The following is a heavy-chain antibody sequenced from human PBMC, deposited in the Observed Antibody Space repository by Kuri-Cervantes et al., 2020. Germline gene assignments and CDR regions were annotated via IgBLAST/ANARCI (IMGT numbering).Heavy chain of an antibody. J-gene: IGHJ4*02. D-gene: IGHD3-16*01. Sequence: SVKVSCKASGGTFSSYTISWVRQAPGQGLEWTGRIIPILGIANYAQKFQGRVTITADKSTSTAYMELSSLRSEDTAVYYCARDDGITFGGVTSLDYWGQGTLVTVSS. CDR2: IIPILGIA. CDR3: ARDDGITFGGVTSLDY. V-gene: IGHV1-69*04. CDR1: GGTFSSYT.